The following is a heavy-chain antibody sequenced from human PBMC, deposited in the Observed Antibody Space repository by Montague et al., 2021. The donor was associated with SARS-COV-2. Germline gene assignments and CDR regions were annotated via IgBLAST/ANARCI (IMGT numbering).Heavy chain of an antibody. V-gene: IGHV4-4*02. D-gene: IGHD2-21*01. CDR1: GGSISSGTW. CDR3: ARLSSDIVGYFWFDP. J-gene: IGHJ5*02. CDR2: ISHSGGT. Sequence: SETLSLTCAVSGGSISSGTWWTWVRQPPGKGLEWIGEISHSGGTSYNPSLKSRVTISVDKSKNQFSLNLNSVTAADTAVYYCARLSSDIVGYFWFDPWGQGTLVSVSS.